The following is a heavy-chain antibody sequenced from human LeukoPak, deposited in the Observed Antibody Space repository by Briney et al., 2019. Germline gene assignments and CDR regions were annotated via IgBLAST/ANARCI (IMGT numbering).Heavy chain of an antibody. Sequence: PGGSLRLSCAGSGFIFNNYWMGWVRQAPGKGLQWVAGIIGEGHERHYVDSVKGRFTISRDNAKNSLFLQMDSLRVEGTAVYYCVRDLGGCSGDCHPYWGQGVLVTVSS. V-gene: IGHV3-7*01. J-gene: IGHJ4*02. CDR3: VRDLGGCSGDCHPY. D-gene: IGHD2-21*01. CDR2: IIGEGHER. CDR1: GFIFNNYW.